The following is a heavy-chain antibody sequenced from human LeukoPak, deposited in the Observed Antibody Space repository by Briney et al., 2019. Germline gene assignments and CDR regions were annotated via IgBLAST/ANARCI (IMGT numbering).Heavy chain of an antibody. Sequence: GASVKVSCKASGYTFTSYAMNWVRQAPGQGLEWMGWINTNTGNPTYAQGFTGRFVFSLDTSVSTAYLQISSLKAEDPAVYYCARRGQLVYYYYYGMDVWGQGILVTVSS. J-gene: IGHJ6*02. D-gene: IGHD6-6*01. CDR2: INTNTGNP. CDR3: ARRGQLVYYYYYGMDV. CDR1: GYTFTSYA. V-gene: IGHV7-4-1*02.